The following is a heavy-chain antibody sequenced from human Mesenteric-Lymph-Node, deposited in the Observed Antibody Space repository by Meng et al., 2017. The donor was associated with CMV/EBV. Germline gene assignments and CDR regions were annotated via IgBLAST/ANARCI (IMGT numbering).Heavy chain of an antibody. CDR2: INHSGRN. V-gene: IGHV4-34*01. CDR3: ARYTWEVHPYYGFDV. Sequence: SETLSLTCAVYGGSFSGYYWSWIRQPPGKGLEWIGEINHSGRNNYNPAPKSRGTIPADTAKKQFSLKLNSLTTTDTAVYYCARYTWEVHPYYGFDVWGQGTTVTVSS. CDR1: GGSFSGYY. D-gene: IGHD1-26*01. J-gene: IGHJ6*02.